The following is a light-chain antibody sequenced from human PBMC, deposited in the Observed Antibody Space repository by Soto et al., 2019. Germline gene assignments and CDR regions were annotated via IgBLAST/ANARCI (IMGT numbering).Light chain of an antibody. CDR3: SSYTSSSTLYV. Sequence: QSVLTQPASVSGSPGQSITISCTGTSSDVGTYDYVSWYQQHPGKAPKRIIYEVTNRPSGVSNRFAGSKSANTAYLTISGLQAEDEADYYCSSYTSSSTLYVFGTGTKVTVL. CDR1: SSDVGTYDY. V-gene: IGLV2-14*01. J-gene: IGLJ1*01. CDR2: EVT.